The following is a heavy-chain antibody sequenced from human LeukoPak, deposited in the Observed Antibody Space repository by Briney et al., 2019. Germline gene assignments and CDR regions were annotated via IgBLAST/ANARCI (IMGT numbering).Heavy chain of an antibody. CDR3: AGGYSGYDLKIDY. CDR1: GLIFENYG. J-gene: IGHJ4*02. Sequence: GGSLRPSCEVSGLIFENYGMHWVRQAPGKGLEWVAIIWYDGSKDYYAEPVKGRFTISRDNSKNTLYLQMNSLSAEDTALYYCAGGYSGYDLKIDYWGQGTLVTVPS. V-gene: IGHV3-33*01. CDR2: IWYDGSKD. D-gene: IGHD5-12*01.